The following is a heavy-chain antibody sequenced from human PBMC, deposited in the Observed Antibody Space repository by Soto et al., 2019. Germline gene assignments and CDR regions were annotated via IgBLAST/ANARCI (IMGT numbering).Heavy chain of an antibody. V-gene: IGHV3-30*03. J-gene: IGHJ6*02. Sequence: QVQLVESGGGVVQPGRSLRLSCAASGFTFSSYGMHWVRQAPGKGLEWVAVISYDGSNKYYADSVKGRFTISRDNSKNTLYLQMNSLRAEDSAVYYCARTNFWSGYYIWGAMDVWGQGTTVTVSS. CDR2: ISYDGSNK. CDR1: GFTFSSYG. CDR3: ARTNFWSGYYIWGAMDV. D-gene: IGHD3-3*01.